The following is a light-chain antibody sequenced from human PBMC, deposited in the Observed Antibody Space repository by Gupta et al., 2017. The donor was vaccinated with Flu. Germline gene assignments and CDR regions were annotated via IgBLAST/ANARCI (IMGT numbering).Light chain of an antibody. V-gene: IGKV3-20*01. Sequence: ELALTQSSRPLSTSPGERATLSCRASQSFAGNYLAWYQQKPGQAPRLFIHGASTRAAGIPDRFSGSGSGTDFTLTISRLEPEDVAVYYCQHYGSSPGAFGQGTKVEIK. CDR2: GAS. CDR3: QHYGSSPGA. J-gene: IGKJ1*01. CDR1: QSFAGNY.